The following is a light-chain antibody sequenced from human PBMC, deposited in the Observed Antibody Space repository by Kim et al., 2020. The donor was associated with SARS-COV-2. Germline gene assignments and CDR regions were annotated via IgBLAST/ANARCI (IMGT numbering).Light chain of an antibody. CDR1: KLGDKY. J-gene: IGLJ3*02. CDR2: QDS. CDR3: QAWDSSRV. Sequence: SYELTQPPSVSVSPGQTASITCSGDKLGDKYACWYQQKPGQSPVLVIYQDSKRPSGIPERFSGSNSGNTATLTISGTQAMDEADYYFQAWDSSRVFGGGTQLTVL. V-gene: IGLV3-1*01.